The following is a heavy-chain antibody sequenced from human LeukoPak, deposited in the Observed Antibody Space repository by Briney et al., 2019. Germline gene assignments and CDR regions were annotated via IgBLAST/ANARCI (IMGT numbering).Heavy chain of an antibody. CDR1: GGSISSGYYY. CDR2: IYYGGT. CDR3: ARDELGSGYFYFQH. Sequence: SETLSLTCTVSGGSISSGYYYWSWIRQPPGKGLEYIGYIYYGGTHYNPSLKSRVTISVDTSKNQFSLKLSSVTAADTAVYYCARDELGSGYFYFQHWGQGTLVTVSS. J-gene: IGHJ1*01. D-gene: IGHD3-22*01. V-gene: IGHV4-30-4*01.